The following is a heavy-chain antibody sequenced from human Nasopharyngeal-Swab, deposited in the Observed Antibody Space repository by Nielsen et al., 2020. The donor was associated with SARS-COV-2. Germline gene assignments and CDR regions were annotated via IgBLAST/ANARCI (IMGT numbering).Heavy chain of an antibody. J-gene: IGHJ4*02. CDR3: ATSRVGAADY. Sequence: GESLKISCKGFGYDFFGYWIGWVRQMPGEGLEWMGIIYPDDSQTRYSPSFQGQVTISADKSISTAYLQWSSLKASDTAMYYCATSRVGAADYWGQGTLVTVSS. D-gene: IGHD1-26*01. CDR2: IYPDDSQT. V-gene: IGHV5-51*01. CDR1: GYDFFGYW.